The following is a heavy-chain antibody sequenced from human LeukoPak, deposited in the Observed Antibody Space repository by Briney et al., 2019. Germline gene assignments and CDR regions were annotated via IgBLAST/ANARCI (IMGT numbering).Heavy chain of an antibody. Sequence: GGSLRLSCAASGFTFSDYWMTWVRQAPGKGLEWVANIKRDGSEKYYVDSVKGRFTISRDNAKNSLYLQMNSLRTEDTALYYCARPSSGYYWGAAFDIWGQGTMVTVSS. CDR2: IKRDGSEK. CDR3: ARPSSGYYWGAAFDI. D-gene: IGHD3-22*01. J-gene: IGHJ3*02. CDR1: GFTFSDYW. V-gene: IGHV3-7*01.